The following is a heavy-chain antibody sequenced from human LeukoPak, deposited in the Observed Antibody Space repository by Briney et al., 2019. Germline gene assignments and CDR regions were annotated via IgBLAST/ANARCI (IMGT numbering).Heavy chain of an antibody. V-gene: IGHV3-53*04. CDR1: GFTVSSNY. Sequence: QPGGSLRLSCAASGFTVSSNYMSWVRQAPGKGLEWVSVIYSGGSTYYADSVKGRFTISRHNSKNTLYLQMNSLRAEDTAVYYCARGGRITIFGNYGMDVWGQGTTVTVSS. CDR3: ARGGRITIFGNYGMDV. D-gene: IGHD3-3*01. CDR2: IYSGGST. J-gene: IGHJ6*02.